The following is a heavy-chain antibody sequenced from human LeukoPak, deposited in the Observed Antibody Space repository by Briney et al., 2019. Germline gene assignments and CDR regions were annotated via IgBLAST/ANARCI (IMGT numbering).Heavy chain of an antibody. J-gene: IGHJ4*02. V-gene: IGHV3-74*01. CDR2: INSDGSST. D-gene: IGHD4-17*01. CDR3: ARDRDYGDAFDY. CDR1: GFTFSSYW. Sequence: TGGSLRLSCAAPGFTFSSYWMHWVRQAPGMGLVWVSRINSDGSSTSYADSVKGRFTISRDNAKNTLYLQMNSLRAEDTAVYYCARDRDYGDAFDYWGQGTLVTVSS.